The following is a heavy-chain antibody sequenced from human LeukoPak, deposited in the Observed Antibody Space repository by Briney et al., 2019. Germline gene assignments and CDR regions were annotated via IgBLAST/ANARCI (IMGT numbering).Heavy chain of an antibody. Sequence: GGSLRLSCAASGFIFRNYTMSWVRQAPGKGLEFVSSISSSSGYIYYADSERGRFTISRDNAENSLYLQMNSLRAEDTAVYYCARETYYYDGSRYRLTDWFDSWGQGTLVTVSS. V-gene: IGHV3-21*01. J-gene: IGHJ5*01. CDR2: ISSSSGYI. CDR3: ARETYYYDGSRYRLTDWFDS. CDR1: GFIFRNYT. D-gene: IGHD3-22*01.